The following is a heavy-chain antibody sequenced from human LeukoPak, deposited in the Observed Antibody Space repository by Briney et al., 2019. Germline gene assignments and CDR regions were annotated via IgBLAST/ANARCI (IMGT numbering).Heavy chain of an antibody. CDR1: GGSFSGYY. CDR3: ARFVGGSGSSSHPYYYYYMDV. D-gene: IGHD3-10*01. Sequence: SETLSLTCAVYGGSFSGYYWSWIRQPPGKGLEWIGEINHSGSTNYNPSLKSRVTISVDTSKNQFSLKLSSVTAADTAVYYCARFVGGSGSSSHPYYYYYMDVWGKGTTVTISS. J-gene: IGHJ6*03. CDR2: INHSGST. V-gene: IGHV4-34*01.